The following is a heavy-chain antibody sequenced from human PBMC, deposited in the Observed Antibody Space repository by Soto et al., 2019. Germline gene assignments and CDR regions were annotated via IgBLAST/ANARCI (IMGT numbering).Heavy chain of an antibody. CDR3: AREETAWPLAYGLDV. D-gene: IGHD2-21*02. CDR1: GFTFSGYS. V-gene: IGHV3-21*01. CDR2: ISTRSDI. Sequence: GGSLRLSCAASGFTFSGYSMNWVRQAPGKGLGWVASISTRSDIYYAGSVKGRFTISRDNAKNSVSLQMNSLRAEDTAVYYCAREETAWPLAYGLDVWGQGTTVTVSS. J-gene: IGHJ6*02.